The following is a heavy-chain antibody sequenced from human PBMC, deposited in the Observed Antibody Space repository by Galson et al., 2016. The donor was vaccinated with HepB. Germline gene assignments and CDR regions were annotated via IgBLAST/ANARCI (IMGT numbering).Heavy chain of an antibody. V-gene: IGHV3-7*03. D-gene: IGHD1-7*01. Sequence: SLRLSCAASGFTFSRFWMNWVRQAPGKGLEWVASIKEDGSKSFYADSVKGRFTISRDNVENSLSLQMNSLRAEDTAVYYCARYGDEAGWNFHQWGQGTTVIVSS. CDR2: IKEDGSKS. J-gene: IGHJ6*02. CDR1: GFTFSRFW. CDR3: ARYGDEAGWNFHQ.